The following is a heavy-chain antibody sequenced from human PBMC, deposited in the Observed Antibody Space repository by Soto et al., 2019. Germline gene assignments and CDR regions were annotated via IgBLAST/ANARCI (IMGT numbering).Heavy chain of an antibody. CDR3: PKPKCADIPFDP. CDR2: ISYHGSDI. J-gene: IGHJ5*02. V-gene: IGHV3-30*18. D-gene: IGHD3-9*01. CDR1: GFIFSRDG. Sequence: QVQLVESGGGVVQPGTSLTLSCAASGFIFSRDGMHWVRQAPGKGLEWVAVISYHGSDIYYADSVKGRFTISRDNSKNTVYLQMNSLRPEDTALYYCPKPKCADIPFDPWGQGTLVTVSS.